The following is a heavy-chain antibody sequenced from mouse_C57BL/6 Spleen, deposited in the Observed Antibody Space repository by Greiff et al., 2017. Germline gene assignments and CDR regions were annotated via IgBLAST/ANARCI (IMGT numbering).Heavy chain of an antibody. CDR2: ISSGGSYT. CDR3: ARIDDYDGSDYVDY. CDR1: GFTFSSYG. D-gene: IGHD2-4*01. V-gene: IGHV5-6*01. Sequence: EVQGVESGGDLVKPGGSLKLSCAASGFTFSSYGMSWVRQTPDKRLEWVATISSGGSYTYYPDSVKGRFTISRDNAKNTLYLQMSSLKSEDTAMYYCARIDDYDGSDYVDYWGQGTTLTVAS. J-gene: IGHJ2*01.